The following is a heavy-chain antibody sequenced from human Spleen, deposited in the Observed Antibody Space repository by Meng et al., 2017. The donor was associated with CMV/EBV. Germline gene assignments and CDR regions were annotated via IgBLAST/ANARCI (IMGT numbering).Heavy chain of an antibody. CDR1: GGSISSSSYY. V-gene: IGHV4-39*07. CDR2: IYTSGST. J-gene: IGHJ4*02. D-gene: IGHD1-26*01. Sequence: LPLRESGSGLVKPSENLSHTCPVSGGSISSSSYYWGWISQPPGKGLEWIGRIYTSGSTNYNPSLKSRVTMSVDTSKNQFSLKLSSVTAADTAVYYCARGLWGGSYSALPFDYWGQGTLVTVSS. CDR3: ARGLWGGSYSALPFDY.